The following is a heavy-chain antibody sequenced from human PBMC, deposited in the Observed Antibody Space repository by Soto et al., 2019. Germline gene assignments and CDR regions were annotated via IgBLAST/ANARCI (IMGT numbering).Heavy chain of an antibody. CDR1: GGSISRVAYF. CDR3: ARGGPVSVSPAWQLLGYFDY. Sequence: QVHLQESGPGQVRPSQTLSLSCSVSGGSISRVAYFWTWIRQFPGKGLEWIAYISYTGATYYNPSLKSRVTILADTSKNQFSLKLNSVTSADTAVYYCARGGPVSVSPAWQLLGYFDYWGQGTLVTVSS. CDR2: ISYTGAT. D-gene: IGHD2-15*01. V-gene: IGHV4-31*03. J-gene: IGHJ4*02.